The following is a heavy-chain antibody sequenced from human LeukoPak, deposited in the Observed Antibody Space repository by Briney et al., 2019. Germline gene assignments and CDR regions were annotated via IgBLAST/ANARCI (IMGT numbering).Heavy chain of an antibody. J-gene: IGHJ3*01. CDR3: ARRAKYYYDSSGYTP. Sequence: SETLSLTCAVYGGSFSGYYWSWIRQPPGKGLEWIGEINHSGSTNYKPSLKSRVTISVDTSKNQFSLKLSSVTAAGTAVYYCARRAKYYYDSSGYTPWGQGTMVTVSS. CDR2: INHSGST. CDR1: GGSFSGYY. V-gene: IGHV4-34*01. D-gene: IGHD3-22*01.